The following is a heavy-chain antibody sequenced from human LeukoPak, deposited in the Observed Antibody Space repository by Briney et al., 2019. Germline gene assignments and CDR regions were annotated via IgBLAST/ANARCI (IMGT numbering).Heavy chain of an antibody. CDR3: ARDGQQLGF. CDR1: GFTFSSYR. CDR2: IEQDGSEN. J-gene: IGHJ4*02. V-gene: IGHV3-7*04. Sequence: PGGSLRLSCAASGFTFSSYRMSWVRQAPGKGLEWVANIEQDGSENYYVDSVKGRFTISRDNAKNSLYLQMNSLRVEDTAVYYCARDGQQLGFWGQGTLVIVSS. D-gene: IGHD6-13*01.